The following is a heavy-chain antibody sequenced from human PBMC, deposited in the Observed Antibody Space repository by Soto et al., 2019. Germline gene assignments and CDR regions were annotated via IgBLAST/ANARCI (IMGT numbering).Heavy chain of an antibody. CDR3: ARHTIFGVVMGWFDP. CDR1: GYTFTSYG. Sequence: QVQLVQSGAEVKKPGASVKVSCKASGYTFTSYGISWVRQAPGQGLEWMGWISAYNGNTNYAQKLQGRVTMSTDTSTSTAYMELRSLRSDDTAVYYCARHTIFGVVMGWFDPWGQGTLVTVSS. V-gene: IGHV1-18*01. J-gene: IGHJ5*02. D-gene: IGHD3-3*01. CDR2: ISAYNGNT.